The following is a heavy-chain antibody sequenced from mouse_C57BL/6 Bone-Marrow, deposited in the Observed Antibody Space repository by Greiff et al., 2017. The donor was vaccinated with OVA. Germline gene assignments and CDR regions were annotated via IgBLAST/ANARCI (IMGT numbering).Heavy chain of an antibody. CDR2: IDPETGGT. CDR1: GYTFTDYE. Sequence: QVQLQQSGAELVRPGASVTLSCKASGYTFTDYEMHWVKQTPVHGLEWIGAIDPETGGTAYNQKFKGKAILTADKSSSTAYMELRSLTSEDSAVYYCTRFFVTTVVGAMDYWGQGTSVTVSS. V-gene: IGHV1-15*01. J-gene: IGHJ4*01. D-gene: IGHD1-1*01. CDR3: TRFFVTTVVGAMDY.